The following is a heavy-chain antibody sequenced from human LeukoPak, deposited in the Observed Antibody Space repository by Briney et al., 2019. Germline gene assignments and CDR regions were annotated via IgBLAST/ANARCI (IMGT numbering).Heavy chain of an antibody. D-gene: IGHD3-16*01. V-gene: IGHV4-4*07. CDR1: GGSISSYH. J-gene: IGHJ4*02. CDR3: ARVGDYALKD. Sequence: SETLSLTCTVSGGSISSYHWSWIRQPAGKGLEWIGHIYTSGNTDYNPSLKSRVTMSVDTSKNQFPLKLNSVTAADTAVYYCARVGDYALKDWGQGTLVTVSS. CDR2: IYTSGNT.